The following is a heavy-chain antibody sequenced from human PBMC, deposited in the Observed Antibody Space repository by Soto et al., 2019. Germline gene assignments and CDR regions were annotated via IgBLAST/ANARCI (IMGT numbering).Heavy chain of an antibody. CDR3: ARGRYGDY. CDR2: ISAHNGNT. J-gene: IGHJ4*02. D-gene: IGHD1-1*01. Sequence: QVHLVQSGAEVKKPGASVKVSCKGSGYDFTTYGLTWVRQAPGQGLEWMAWISAHNGNTDYAQKLQGRVTVTRDTSTSTAYMELRSLRSDDTAGYYCARGRYGDYWGQGALVTVSS. CDR1: GYDFTTYG. V-gene: IGHV1-18*01.